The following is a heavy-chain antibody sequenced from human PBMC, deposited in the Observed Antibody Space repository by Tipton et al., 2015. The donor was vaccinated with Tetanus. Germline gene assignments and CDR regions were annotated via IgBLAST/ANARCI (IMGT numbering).Heavy chain of an antibody. J-gene: IGHJ4*02. V-gene: IGHV4-59*01. D-gene: IGHD3-3*01. CDR1: GGSMSNNY. Sequence: TLSLTCTVSGGSMSNNYWSWIRQPPGKGLEWIAYIFHSGSTNYSPSLKSRVAISMDTSKNQFSLSLTSVTAADTAVYYCARADYNFARKGPFDSWGQGTQVIVS. CDR3: ARADYNFARKGPFDS. CDR2: IFHSGST.